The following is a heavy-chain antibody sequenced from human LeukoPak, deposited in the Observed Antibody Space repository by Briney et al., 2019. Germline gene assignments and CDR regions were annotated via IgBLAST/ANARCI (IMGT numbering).Heavy chain of an antibody. V-gene: IGHV3-23*01. Sequence: GGSLRLSCAASGFTFSSYAMSWVRQAPGKGLEWVSAISGSGGSTCYADSVKGRFTISRDNSKNTLYLQMNSPRAEDTAVYYCAKDGSGSTDYWGQGTLVTVSS. D-gene: IGHD3-10*01. CDR2: ISGSGGST. J-gene: IGHJ4*02. CDR1: GFTFSSYA. CDR3: AKDGSGSTDY.